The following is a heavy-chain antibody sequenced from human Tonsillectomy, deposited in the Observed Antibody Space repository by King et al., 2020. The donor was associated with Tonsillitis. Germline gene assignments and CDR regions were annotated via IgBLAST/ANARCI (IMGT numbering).Heavy chain of an antibody. CDR1: GFTFSNAW. CDR3: TTDMPLVWGSYRGYYYMDV. Sequence: QLVQSGGGLVKPGGSLRLSCAASGFTFSNAWMSWVRQAPGKGLEWVGRIKSKTDGGTTDYAAPVKGRFTISRDDSKNTLYLQMNSLKTEDTAVYYCTTDMPLVWGSYRGYYYMDVWGKGTTVTVSS. V-gene: IGHV3-15*01. D-gene: IGHD3-16*02. CDR2: IKSKTDGGTT. J-gene: IGHJ6*03.